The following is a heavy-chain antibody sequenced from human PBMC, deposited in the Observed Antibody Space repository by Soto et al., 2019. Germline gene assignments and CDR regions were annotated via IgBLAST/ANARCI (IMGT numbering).Heavy chain of an antibody. Sequence: QVQLVQSGAEVKKPGSSVKVSCKASGGTFSSYAISWVRQAPGQGLEWMGGIIPIFGTANYAQKFHGRVRITEAESRGTGYRELFSLRSDNTAVYYCAGGGCYYPSGMDVWGQGATVTVS. CDR1: GGTFSSYA. D-gene: IGHD3-22*01. J-gene: IGHJ6*02. CDR2: IIPIFGTA. CDR3: AGGGCYYPSGMDV. V-gene: IGHV1-69*12.